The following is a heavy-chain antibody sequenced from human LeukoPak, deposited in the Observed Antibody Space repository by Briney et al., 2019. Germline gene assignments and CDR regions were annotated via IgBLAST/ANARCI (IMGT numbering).Heavy chain of an antibody. CDR2: ISSSGSTI. J-gene: IGHJ4*02. CDR3: ASLLLYYYDSSGYPPD. Sequence: GGSLRLSCAASGFTFSDYYMSWIRQAPGKGLEWVSYISSSGSTIYYADSVKGRFTISRDNAKNSLYLQMNSLRAEDTAVYYCASLLLYYYDSSGYPPDWGQGTLVTVSS. D-gene: IGHD3-22*01. CDR1: GFTFSDYY. V-gene: IGHV3-11*01.